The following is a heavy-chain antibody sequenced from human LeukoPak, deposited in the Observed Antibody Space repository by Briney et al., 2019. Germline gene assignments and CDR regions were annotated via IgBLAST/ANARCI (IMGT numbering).Heavy chain of an antibody. D-gene: IGHD4-17*01. CDR3: ARGSETTVTTRDDY. Sequence: PSETLSLTCTVSGGSISSGDYYWSWIRQPPGKGLEWIGYIYYSESTYYNPSLKSRVTISVDTSKNQFSLKLSSVTAADTAVYYCARGSETTVTTRDDYWGQGTLVTVSS. V-gene: IGHV4-30-4*01. CDR1: GGSISSGDYY. CDR2: IYYSEST. J-gene: IGHJ4*02.